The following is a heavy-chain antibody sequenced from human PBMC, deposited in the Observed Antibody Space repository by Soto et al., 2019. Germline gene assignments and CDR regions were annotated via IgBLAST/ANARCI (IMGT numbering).Heavy chain of an antibody. CDR1: GVSFSGYY. CDR3: ARGGAGYYYDSSGYYYFDY. Sequence: QVQLQQWGAGLLKPSETLSLTCAVYGVSFSGYYWSWIRQPPGKGLEWLGEINHSGSTNYNPSLKSRVTISVDTSKNQFSLKLSSVTAADTAVYYCARGGAGYYYDSSGYYYFDYWGQGTLVTVSS. D-gene: IGHD3-22*01. CDR2: INHSGST. V-gene: IGHV4-34*01. J-gene: IGHJ4*02.